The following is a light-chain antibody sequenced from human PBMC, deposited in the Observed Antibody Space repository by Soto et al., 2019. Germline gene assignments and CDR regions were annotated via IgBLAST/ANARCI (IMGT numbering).Light chain of an antibody. Sequence: EIVLTQSPGTLSLSPGERATLSCRASQSVSSNYLAWYQQRPGQAPRVLIYGASSRATGIPDRFSGSGSGTDFTFHISRLEPEDFAVYFCHHYGNSPPNTFGQGTKVEIK. CDR2: GAS. J-gene: IGKJ2*01. V-gene: IGKV3-20*01. CDR3: HHYGNSPPNT. CDR1: QSVSSNY.